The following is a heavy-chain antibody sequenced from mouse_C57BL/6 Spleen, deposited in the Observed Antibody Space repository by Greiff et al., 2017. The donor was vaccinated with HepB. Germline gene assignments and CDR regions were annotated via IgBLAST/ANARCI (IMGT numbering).Heavy chain of an antibody. CDR3: ARSSYLRYYFDY. J-gene: IGHJ2*01. Sequence: VQLQQSGPELVKPGASVKIPCKASGYTFTDYNMDWVKQSHGKSLEWIGDINPNNGGTIYNQKFKGKATLTVDKSSSTAYMELRSLTSEDTAVYYCARSSYLRYYFDYWGQGTTLTVSS. CDR2: INPNNGGT. CDR1: GYTFTDYN. V-gene: IGHV1-18*01. D-gene: IGHD5-5*01.